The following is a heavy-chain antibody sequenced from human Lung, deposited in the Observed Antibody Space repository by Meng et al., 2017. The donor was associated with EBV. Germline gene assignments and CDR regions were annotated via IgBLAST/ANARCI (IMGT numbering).Heavy chain of an antibody. D-gene: IGHD1-26*01. Sequence: QESGPSLVNPSQPLSLTCAGSGDSISSSGYYWTWIRQPPGKGLEWIGYIYSNGNTYYNPSLRSRVNVSVDRSRSLFSLRLTSATATDTAVYFCARGGVTGSFYFDSWGQGILVTVSS. CDR1: GDSISSSGYY. V-gene: IGHV4-30-4*01. CDR2: IYSNGNT. J-gene: IGHJ4*02. CDR3: ARGGVTGSFYFDS.